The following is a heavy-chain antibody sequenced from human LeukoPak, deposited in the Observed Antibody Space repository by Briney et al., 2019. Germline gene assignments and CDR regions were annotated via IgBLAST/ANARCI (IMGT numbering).Heavy chain of an antibody. CDR1: GGSISSSNW. Sequence: PSETLSLTCAVSGGSISSSNWWSWVRQPPGKGLEWIGEIYHSGSTNYNPSLKSQVTISVDKSKNQFSLKLSSVTAADTAVYYCAAVTAIDYDAFDIWGQGTMVTVSS. D-gene: IGHD2-21*02. V-gene: IGHV4-4*02. CDR2: IYHSGST. J-gene: IGHJ3*02. CDR3: AAVTAIDYDAFDI.